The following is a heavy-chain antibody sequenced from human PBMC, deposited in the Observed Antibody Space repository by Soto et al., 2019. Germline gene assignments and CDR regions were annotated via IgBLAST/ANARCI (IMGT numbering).Heavy chain of an antibody. CDR1: GDSISSYY. J-gene: IGHJ3*02. D-gene: IGHD2-8*02. CDR2: IYYSGSI. CDR3: ARDSTRTGATAFDI. Sequence: SETLSLTCTVSGDSISSYYWSWIRQPPGKGLEWVGEIYYSGSIIYNPSLKSRATISLDTSKNQFSLSLRSVTAADTAVYYCARDSTRTGATAFDIWGQGTMVTVSS. V-gene: IGHV4-59*12.